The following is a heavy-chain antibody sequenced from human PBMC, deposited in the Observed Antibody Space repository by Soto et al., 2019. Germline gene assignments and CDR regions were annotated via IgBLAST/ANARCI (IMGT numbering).Heavy chain of an antibody. CDR3: AKDLGDPDY. V-gene: IGHV3-23*01. CDR1: RCTFSSYA. D-gene: IGHD4-17*01. Sequence: EVQLLESGGGLVQPGGSLRLSCAASRCTFSSYAMSWVRQAPGKGLEWVSAISGSAGGTYYADSVKGRFTISRDNSKNTLYLQMNSLRVEDTAVYYCAKDLGDPDYWGQGTPVIVSS. J-gene: IGHJ4*02. CDR2: ISGSAGGT.